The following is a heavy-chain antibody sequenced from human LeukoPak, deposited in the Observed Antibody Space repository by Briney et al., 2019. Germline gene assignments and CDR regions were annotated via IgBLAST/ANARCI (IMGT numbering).Heavy chain of an antibody. CDR1: GGSISSYY. V-gene: IGHV4-39*01. CDR2: IYYSGST. D-gene: IGHD3-22*01. CDR3: ARHGHYYDSSGLLGYFQH. J-gene: IGHJ1*01. Sequence: SETLSLTCTVSGGSISSYYWGWIRQPPGKGLEWIGSIYYSGSTYYNPSLKSRVTISVDTSKNQFSLKLSSVTAADTAVYYCARHGHYYDSSGLLGYFQHWGQGTLVTVSS.